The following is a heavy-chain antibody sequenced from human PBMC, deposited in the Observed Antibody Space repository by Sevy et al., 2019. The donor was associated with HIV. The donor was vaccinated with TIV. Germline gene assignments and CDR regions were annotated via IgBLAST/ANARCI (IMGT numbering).Heavy chain of an antibody. Sequence: GGSLRLSCAASGFTFSSYAMHWVRQAPGKGLEWVAVISYDGSNKYYADSVKGRFIISRDNSKNTLYLQMNSLRAEDTAVYYCARDWVRAGYHINWFDPWGQGTLVTVSS. J-gene: IGHJ5*02. CDR3: ARDWVRAGYHINWFDP. D-gene: IGHD3-9*01. V-gene: IGHV3-30-3*01. CDR1: GFTFSSYA. CDR2: ISYDGSNK.